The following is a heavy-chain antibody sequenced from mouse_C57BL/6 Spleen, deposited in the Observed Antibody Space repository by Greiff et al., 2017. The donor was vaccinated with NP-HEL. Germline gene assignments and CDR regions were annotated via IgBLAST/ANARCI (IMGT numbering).Heavy chain of an antibody. CDR2: IYPRSGNT. CDR3: ARYDSSGYDY. Sequence: QVQLKESGAELARPGASVKLSCKASGYTFTSYGISWVKQRTGQGLEWIGEIYPRSGNTYYNEKFKGKATLTADKSSSTAYMELRSLTSEDSAVYFCARYDSSGYDYWGQGTTLTVSS. V-gene: IGHV1-81*01. CDR1: GYTFTSYG. D-gene: IGHD3-2*02. J-gene: IGHJ2*01.